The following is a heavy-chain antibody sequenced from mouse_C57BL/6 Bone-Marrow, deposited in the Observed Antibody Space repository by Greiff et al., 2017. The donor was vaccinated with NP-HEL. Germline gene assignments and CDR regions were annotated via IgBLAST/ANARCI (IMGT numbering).Heavy chain of an antibody. CDR2: IYPGSGST. J-gene: IGHJ3*01. CDR1: GYTFTSYW. CDR3: AREGDDGYSFAY. Sequence: QVQLQQPGAELVKPGASVKMSCKASGYTFTSYWITGVKQRPGQGLEWIGDIYPGSGSTNYNEKFKSKATLTVDTSSSTAYMQLSSLTSEDSAVYYCAREGDDGYSFAYWGQGTLVTVSA. D-gene: IGHD2-3*01. V-gene: IGHV1-55*01.